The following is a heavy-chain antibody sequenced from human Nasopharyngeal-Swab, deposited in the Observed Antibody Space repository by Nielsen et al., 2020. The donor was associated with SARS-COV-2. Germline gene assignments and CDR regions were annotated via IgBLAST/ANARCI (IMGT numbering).Heavy chain of an antibody. V-gene: IGHV1-69*05. D-gene: IGHD6-19*01. CDR2: IIPIFGTA. Sequence: PVKVSCRASGGTFSSYAISWVRQAPGQGLEWMGGIIPIFGTANYAQKFQGRVTITTDESTSTAYMELSSLRSEDTAVYYCARDSEGSGYDSIAVAAYFDYWGQGTLVTVSS. J-gene: IGHJ4*02. CDR1: GGTFSSYA. CDR3: ARDSEGSGYDSIAVAAYFDY.